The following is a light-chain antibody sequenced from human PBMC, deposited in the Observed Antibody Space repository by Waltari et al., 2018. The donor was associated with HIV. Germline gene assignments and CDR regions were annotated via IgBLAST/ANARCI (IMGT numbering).Light chain of an antibody. CDR1: KLGDTY. J-gene: IGLJ2*01. Sequence: SYELTQSPSVSVSPGQTASITCSGDKLGDTYVSWYQQKTGQSPGLVIYQSSKRHSEIPERFSGSNSGDTATLTISGTQAVDEADYYCQAWDSSSAVVFGGGTKLTVL. V-gene: IGLV3-1*01. CDR2: QSS. CDR3: QAWDSSSAVV.